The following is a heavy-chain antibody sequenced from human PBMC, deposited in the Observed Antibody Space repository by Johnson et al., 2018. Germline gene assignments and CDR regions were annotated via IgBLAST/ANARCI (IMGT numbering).Heavy chain of an antibody. J-gene: IGHJ1*01. CDR2: ISGSGGST. V-gene: IGHV3-23*01. CDR3: AKDQVRKYQLLLYFQH. Sequence: VQLLESGGGLLQPGRPLRLCCAASGFTFDDYALHWVRQAPGKGLEWVSAISGSGGSTYYADSGKGRFTISRDNSKNTLYLQMNSLRAEDTAVYYCAKDQVRKYQLLLYFQHWGQGTLVTVSS. D-gene: IGHD2-2*01. CDR1: GFTFDDYA.